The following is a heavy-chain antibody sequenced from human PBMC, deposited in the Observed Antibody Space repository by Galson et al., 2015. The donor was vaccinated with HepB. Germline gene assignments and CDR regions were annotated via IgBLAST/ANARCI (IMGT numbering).Heavy chain of an antibody. V-gene: IGHV1-18*04. CDR1: GYTFTSYG. CDR2: ISAYNGNT. CDR3: ARIVRRRAAAGTGRDYYYGMDV. Sequence: SVKVSCKASGYTFTSYGISWVRQAPGQGLEWMGWISAYNGNTNYAQKLQGRVTMTTDTSTSTAYMELRSLRSDDTAVYYCARIVRRRAAAGTGRDYYYGMDVWGQGTTVTVSS. D-gene: IGHD6-13*01. J-gene: IGHJ6*02.